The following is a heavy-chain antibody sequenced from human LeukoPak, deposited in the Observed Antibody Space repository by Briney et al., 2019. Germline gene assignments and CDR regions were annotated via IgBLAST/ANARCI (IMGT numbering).Heavy chain of an antibody. Sequence: SETLSLTCTVSGGSISSSSYYWSWIRQPAGKGLEWIGRIYTSGSTNYNPSLKSRVTISVDTSKNQFSLKLSSVTAADTAVYYCARGSGGVMNYWGQGTLVTVSS. CDR3: ARGSGGVMNY. CDR2: IYTSGST. V-gene: IGHV4-61*02. D-gene: IGHD3-16*01. CDR1: GGSISSSSYY. J-gene: IGHJ4*02.